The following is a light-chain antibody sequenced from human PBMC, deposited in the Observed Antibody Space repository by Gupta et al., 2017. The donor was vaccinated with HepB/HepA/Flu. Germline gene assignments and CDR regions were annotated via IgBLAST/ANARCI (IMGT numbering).Light chain of an antibody. Sequence: QSALTQPASVSGSPGQSIAISCTGSSSDVGSYNYVSWYQQHPGKAPNLMIYDVSNRPSGVSNRFFGSKSGNTASMTISGLQSEDEADYYCSSYTGIRRLYVFGTGTKVTVL. V-gene: IGLV2-14*03. CDR1: SSDVGSYNY. CDR2: DVS. J-gene: IGLJ1*01. CDR3: SSYTGIRRLYV.